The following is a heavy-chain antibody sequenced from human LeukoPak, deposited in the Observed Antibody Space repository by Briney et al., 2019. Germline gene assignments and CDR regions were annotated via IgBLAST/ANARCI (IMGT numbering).Heavy chain of an antibody. Sequence: SETLSLTCTVSGGSLSSYYWSWIRQPPGKGLEWIAYISDIGSINYNPSLKSRVTISVDRSKNQFSLKLSSVTAADTAVYYCARGGYVPAAIVAPPRPTNWFDPWGQGTLVTVSS. CDR2: ISDIGSI. V-gene: IGHV4-59*12. J-gene: IGHJ5*02. CDR1: GGSLSSYY. CDR3: ARGGYVPAAIVAPPRPTNWFDP. D-gene: IGHD2-2*01.